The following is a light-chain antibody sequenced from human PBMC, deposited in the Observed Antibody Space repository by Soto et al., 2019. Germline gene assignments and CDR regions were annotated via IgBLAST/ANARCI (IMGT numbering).Light chain of an antibody. Sequence: QSALTQPPSASGTPGQSVTISCSGSSSNIGSNTVDWYQQLPGTAPKLLIYSSNQRPSGVSDRFSGSKSGTSASLAISGLQSDDEADYFCAAWDDSLNGLYVFGTGTKVTVL. CDR3: AAWDDSLNGLYV. CDR2: SSN. V-gene: IGLV1-44*01. CDR1: SSNIGSNT. J-gene: IGLJ1*01.